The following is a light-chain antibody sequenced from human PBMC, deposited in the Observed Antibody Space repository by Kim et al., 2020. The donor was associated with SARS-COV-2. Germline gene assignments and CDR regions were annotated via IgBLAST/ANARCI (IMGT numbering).Light chain of an antibody. J-gene: IGLJ2*01. Sequence: ALGQTVRITCQGDSLRSYSTNWYQQKPGQAPVLVIYDKNNRPSGIPDRVSGSSSGNTASLTITGAQAEDEADYYCTSRDSSSSPLFGGGTQLTVL. CDR3: TSRDSSSSPL. CDR2: DKN. V-gene: IGLV3-19*01. CDR1: SLRSYS.